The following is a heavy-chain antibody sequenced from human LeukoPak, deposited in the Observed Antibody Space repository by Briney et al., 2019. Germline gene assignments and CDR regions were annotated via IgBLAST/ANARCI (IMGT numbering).Heavy chain of an antibody. D-gene: IGHD1-26*01. J-gene: IGHJ3*02. V-gene: IGHV3-74*01. CDR2: INNDGSST. CDR3: ARGGAVGTTTVAFDI. Sequence: GGSLRLSCAASGFTFSSYWMHWVRQAPGKGLVWVSRINNDGSSTTYADSVKGRFTISRGNAKNTLYLQMNSLRAEDTAVYYCARGGAVGTTTVAFDIWGQGTMVTVSS. CDR1: GFTFSSYW.